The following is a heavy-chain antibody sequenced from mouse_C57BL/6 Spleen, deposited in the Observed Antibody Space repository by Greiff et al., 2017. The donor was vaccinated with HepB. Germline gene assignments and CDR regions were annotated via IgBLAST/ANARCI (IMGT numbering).Heavy chain of an antibody. D-gene: IGHD3-3*01. CDR1: GFSLSTSGIG. V-gene: IGHV8-12*01. CDR3: AGREGSRRYFDV. CDR2: IYWDDDK. Sequence: QVTLKESGPGILQSSQTLSLTCSFSGFSLSTSGIGVGWIRQPSGKGLVWLALIYWDDDKRSNPSLKSRLTISKDTSRNQVFLKITSVDTADTATYYCAGREGSRRYFDVWGTGTTVTVSS. J-gene: IGHJ1*03.